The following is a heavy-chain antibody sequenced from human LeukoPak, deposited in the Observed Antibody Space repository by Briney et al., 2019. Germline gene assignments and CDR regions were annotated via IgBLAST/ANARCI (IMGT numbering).Heavy chain of an antibody. CDR1: GGSISSGGYY. Sequence: SQTLSLTCTVSGGSISSGGYYWSWIRQHPGRGLEWIGYIYYSGSTYYNPSLKSRVTISVDTSKNQFSLKLSSVTAADTAVYYCARVMDYYDSSGTSDYWGQGTLVTVSS. J-gene: IGHJ4*02. CDR3: ARVMDYYDSSGTSDY. CDR2: IYYSGST. V-gene: IGHV4-31*03. D-gene: IGHD3-22*01.